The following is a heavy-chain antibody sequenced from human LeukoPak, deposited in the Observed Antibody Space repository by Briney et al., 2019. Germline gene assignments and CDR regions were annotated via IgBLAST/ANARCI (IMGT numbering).Heavy chain of an antibody. CDR2: IYHRGNT. V-gene: IGHV4-38-2*02. CDR3: SRGVYSSGSSFYYYRVV. CDR1: GYTISGGYI. D-gene: IGHD6-19*01. Sequence: LATLSLSCTVSGYTISGGYIWVWIRQPRQKGLEWIGMIYHRGNTYYNQSLKSRVTISVDTSKNTFSLKLSSVSAAATAVYYFSRGVYSSGSSFYYYRVVWGKGTTVTVSS. J-gene: IGHJ6*03.